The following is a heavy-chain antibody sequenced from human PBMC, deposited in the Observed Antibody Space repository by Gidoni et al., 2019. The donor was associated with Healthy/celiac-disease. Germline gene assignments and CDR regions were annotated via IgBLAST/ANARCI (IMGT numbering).Heavy chain of an antibody. J-gene: IGHJ4*02. D-gene: IGHD3-10*01. V-gene: IGHV1-69*04. Sequence: QVQLVQSGAEVKKPGSSVKVSCKASGGTFSSYAISWVRQAPGQGLEWMGRIIPIRGIANYAQKFQGRVTITADKSTSTAYMELSSLRSEDTAVYYCARDGLGYKLLWFGELFLWGQGTLVTVSS. CDR2: IIPIRGIA. CDR3: ARDGLGYKLLWFGELFL. CDR1: GGTFSSYA.